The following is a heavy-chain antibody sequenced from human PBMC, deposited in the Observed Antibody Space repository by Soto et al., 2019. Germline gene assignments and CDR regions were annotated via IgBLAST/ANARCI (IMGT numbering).Heavy chain of an antibody. V-gene: IGHV3-30-3*01. CDR1: GFTFSSYA. Sequence: QVQLVESGGGVVQPGRSLRLSCAASGFTFSSYAMHWVRQAPGKGLEWVAVISYDGSNKYYADSVKGRFTISRDNSKNTLYLQMNSLRAEDTAVYYCARERYDSSYSWGQGTLVTVSS. CDR3: ARERYDSSYS. D-gene: IGHD3-22*01. CDR2: ISYDGSNK. J-gene: IGHJ4*02.